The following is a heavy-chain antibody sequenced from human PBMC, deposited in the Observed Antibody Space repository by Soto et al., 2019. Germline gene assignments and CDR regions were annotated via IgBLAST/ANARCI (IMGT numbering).Heavy chain of an antibody. CDR3: SRAYGKYFDY. V-gene: IGHV5-51*01. Sequence: GESLKISCKGSGYNFATSWIGWVRQMPGKGLEWMGIIYPADSDTRYSPSFQGQVIISVDKSISTAYLQWSSLRAADTAMYFCSRAYGKYFDYWGQGILVTVS. D-gene: IGHD3-10*01. J-gene: IGHJ4*02. CDR1: GYNFATSW. CDR2: IYPADSDT.